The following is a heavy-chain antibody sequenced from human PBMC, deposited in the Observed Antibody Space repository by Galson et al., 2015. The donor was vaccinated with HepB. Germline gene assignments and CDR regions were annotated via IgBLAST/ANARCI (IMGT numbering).Heavy chain of an antibody. CDR3: ARGLHDYGDYRTGGGNNWFDP. J-gene: IGHJ5*02. CDR2: ISSSGSTI. Sequence: SLRLSCAASGFTFSDYYMSWIRQAPGKGLEWVSYISSSGSTIYYADSVKGRFTISRDNAKNSLYLQMNSLRAEDTAVYYCARGLHDYGDYRTGGGNNWFDPWGQGTLVTVSS. D-gene: IGHD4-17*01. V-gene: IGHV3-11*01. CDR1: GFTFSDYY.